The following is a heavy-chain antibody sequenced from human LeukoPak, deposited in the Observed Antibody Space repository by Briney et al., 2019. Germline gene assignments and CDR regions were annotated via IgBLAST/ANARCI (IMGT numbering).Heavy chain of an antibody. Sequence: PSETLSLTCAVYGGSFSGYYWSWIRQPPGKGLEWIGEINHSGSTNYNPSLKSRVTISVDTSKNQFSLKLSSVTAADTAVYYCARVGYDFWSGSCDYWGQGTLVTVSS. CDR1: GGSFSGYY. CDR3: ARVGYDFWSGSCDY. D-gene: IGHD3-3*01. J-gene: IGHJ4*02. V-gene: IGHV4-34*01. CDR2: INHSGST.